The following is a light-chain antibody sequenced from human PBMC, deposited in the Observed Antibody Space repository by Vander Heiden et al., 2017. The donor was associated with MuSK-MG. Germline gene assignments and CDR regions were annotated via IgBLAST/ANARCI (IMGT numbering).Light chain of an antibody. CDR1: QSVLYSSNNKNY. V-gene: IGKV4-1*01. CDR3: QQYYSTPWT. Sequence: DIVMTQSPASLAVSLGERVTITCQSSQSVLYSSNNKNYLAWYQQKPGQPPKLLIYGASTRESGVPDRFSGSGSGTDFTLTISSLQAEDVAVYYCQQYYSTPWTFGQGTKVEIK. J-gene: IGKJ1*01. CDR2: GAS.